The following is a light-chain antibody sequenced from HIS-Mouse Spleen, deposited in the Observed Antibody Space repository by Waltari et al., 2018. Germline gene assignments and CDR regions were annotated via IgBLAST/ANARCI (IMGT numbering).Light chain of an antibody. CDR3: CSYAGSSTYWV. V-gene: IGLV2-23*01. CDR2: EGS. CDR1: SSDVGSYNL. Sequence: QSALTQPASVSGSPGQSITISCPGTSSDVGSYNLVSWYQQHPGKAPKLMIYEGSKRPSGVSNRFSGSKSGNTASLTISGLQAEDEADYYCCSYAGSSTYWVFGGGTKLNVL. J-gene: IGLJ3*02.